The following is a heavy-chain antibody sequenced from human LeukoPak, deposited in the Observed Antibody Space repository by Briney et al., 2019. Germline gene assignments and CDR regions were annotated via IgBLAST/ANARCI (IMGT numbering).Heavy chain of an antibody. CDR2: IKSKTDGGTT. J-gene: IGHJ4*02. V-gene: IGHV3-15*01. CDR3: TASGNTAMATFGY. CDR1: GFTFSNAW. Sequence: GGSLRLSCAASGFTFSNAWMSWVRQAPGKGLEWVGRIKSKTDGGTTDYAAPVKGRFTITRDDSQNTLYLQMNSLKTEDTAVEYCTASGNTAMATFGYWGQGTLVTVSS. D-gene: IGHD5-18*01.